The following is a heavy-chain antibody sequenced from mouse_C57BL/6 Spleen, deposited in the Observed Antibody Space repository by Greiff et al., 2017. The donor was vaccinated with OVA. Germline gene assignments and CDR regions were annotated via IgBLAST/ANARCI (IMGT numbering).Heavy chain of an antibody. CDR3: ASDSDCPLYYFDY. CDR1: GFTFSSYA. D-gene: IGHD2-4*01. J-gene: IGHJ2*01. Sequence: EVKVEESGGGLVKPGGSLKLSCAASGFTFSSYAMSWVRQTPEQRLEWVATISDGGSYTYYTHHVKGQFTISRDNAKNTLDLQMSHLKSEDTAMYYCASDSDCPLYYFDYWGQGTTLTVSS. CDR2: ISDGGSYT. V-gene: IGHV5-4*03.